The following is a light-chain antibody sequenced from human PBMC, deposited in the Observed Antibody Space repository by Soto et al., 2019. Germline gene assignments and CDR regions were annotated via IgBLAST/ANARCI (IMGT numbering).Light chain of an antibody. CDR1: NSDVGAYNY. J-gene: IGLJ3*02. CDR3: SSYTSSSTRV. CDR2: AVS. Sequence: QSALTQPASVSGSPGQSITISCTGSNSDVGAYNYVSWYQQHPGIAPKLMIYAVSHRPSGISSRFSGSKSGNTASLTISGLQAEDEADYYCSSYTSSSTRVFGGGTKLTVL. V-gene: IGLV2-14*01.